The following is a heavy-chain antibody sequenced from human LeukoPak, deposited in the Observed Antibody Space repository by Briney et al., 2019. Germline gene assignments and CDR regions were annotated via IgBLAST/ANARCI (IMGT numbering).Heavy chain of an antibody. V-gene: IGHV3-21*01. Sequence: GGSLRLSCAASGFTFSSYSMNWVRQAPGKGLEWVSSISSSSSYIYYADSVKGRFTISRDNAKNSLYLQMNSLRAEDTAVYYCPRDLYCGGDCYYMAYFDYWGQGTLVTVSS. D-gene: IGHD2-21*02. J-gene: IGHJ4*02. CDR2: ISSSSSYI. CDR3: PRDLYCGGDCYYMAYFDY. CDR1: GFTFSSYS.